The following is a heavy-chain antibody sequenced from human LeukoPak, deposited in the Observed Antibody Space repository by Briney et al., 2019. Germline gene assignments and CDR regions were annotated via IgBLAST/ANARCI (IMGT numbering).Heavy chain of an antibody. J-gene: IGHJ4*02. CDR3: ARKKGTYSSSSDY. D-gene: IGHD6-13*01. V-gene: IGHV3-23*01. CDR2: ISGSGDST. Sequence: GGTLRLSCAASGFTFSSYAMSWVRQAPGKGLEWVSVISGSGDSTDYADSVKGRFTISRDNSKNTLSLQMNSLRAEDTAVYYCARKKGTYSSSSDYWGQGTLVTVSS. CDR1: GFTFSSYA.